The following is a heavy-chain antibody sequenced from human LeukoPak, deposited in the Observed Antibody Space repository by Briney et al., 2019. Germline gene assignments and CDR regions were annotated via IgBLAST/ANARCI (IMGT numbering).Heavy chain of an antibody. Sequence: SVKVSCKASGGTFISYTISWVRQAPGQGREWMGRIIPILGIANYAQKFQGRVTITADKSTSTAYMELSSLRSEDTAVYYCARQYYDFWSGYPSYFDYWGQGTLVTVSS. CDR3: ARQYYDFWSGYPSYFDY. J-gene: IGHJ4*02. V-gene: IGHV1-69*02. CDR2: IIPILGIA. CDR1: GGTFISYT. D-gene: IGHD3-3*01.